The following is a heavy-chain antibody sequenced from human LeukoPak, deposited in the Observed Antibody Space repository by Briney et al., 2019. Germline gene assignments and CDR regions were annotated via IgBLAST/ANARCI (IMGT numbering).Heavy chain of an antibody. CDR1: GGTFSSYA. D-gene: IGHD4-23*01. Sequence: SVKVSCKASGGTFSSYAISWVRQAPGQGLEWMGRIIPIFGIANYAQKFQGRVTTTADKSTSTAYMELSSLRSEDTAVYYCARDKGSYGGNSGAFDIWGQGTMVTVSS. J-gene: IGHJ3*02. V-gene: IGHV1-69*04. CDR2: IIPIFGIA. CDR3: ARDKGSYGGNSGAFDI.